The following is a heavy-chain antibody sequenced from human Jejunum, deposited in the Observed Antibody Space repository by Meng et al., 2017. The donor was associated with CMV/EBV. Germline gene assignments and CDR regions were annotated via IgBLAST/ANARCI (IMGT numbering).Heavy chain of an antibody. J-gene: IGHJ4*02. CDR2: MYSSGST. V-gene: IGHV4-61*02. CDR3: ARMTGTNYFDY. D-gene: IGHD3-9*01. CDR1: GGSVSSASYL. Sequence: QVRRQEPGPGLLKPSQTLSLTCIVAGGSVSSASYLWSWIRQPAGKGLEGIGRMYSSGSTYYNPSLKSRLTMSIDTSKNQFSLELSSVTAADTAVYYCARMTGTNYFDYWGQGTLVTVSS.